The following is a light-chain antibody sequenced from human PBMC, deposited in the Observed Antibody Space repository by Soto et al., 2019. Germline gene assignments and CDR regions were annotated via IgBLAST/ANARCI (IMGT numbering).Light chain of an antibody. V-gene: IGKV1D-16*01. Sequence: DIEMTQSPSSVSASLGDRVTITCRASQGISSWLAWYQQKPGKAPKLLIYAASSLESGVPSRFRGSGSGTEFTLTISSLQPDDFESYYCQQYNSYSITFGQGTRLEIK. CDR2: AAS. CDR1: QGISSW. CDR3: QQYNSYSIT. J-gene: IGKJ5*01.